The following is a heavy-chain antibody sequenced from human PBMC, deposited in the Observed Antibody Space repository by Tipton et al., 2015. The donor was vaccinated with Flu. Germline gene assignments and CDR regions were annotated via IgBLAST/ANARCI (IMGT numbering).Heavy chain of an antibody. CDR2: IYYSGST. Sequence: LRLSCTVSGGSISSHYWSWIRQPPGKGLEWIGYIYYSGSTFYNPSLKSRVTISPDKSTNQFSLRLSSVTAADTAIYYCAIDDFGSSWYGYWGQGSLVTVSS. D-gene: IGHD6-13*01. J-gene: IGHJ4*02. CDR1: GGSISSHY. V-gene: IGHV4-59*11. CDR3: AIDDFGSSWYGY.